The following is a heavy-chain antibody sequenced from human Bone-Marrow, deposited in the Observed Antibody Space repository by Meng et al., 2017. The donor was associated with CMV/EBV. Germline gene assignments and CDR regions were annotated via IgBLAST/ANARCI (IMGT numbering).Heavy chain of an antibody. CDR1: GGSISSGNY. J-gene: IGHJ5*02. D-gene: IGHD7-27*01. CDR2: ISYSGRS. CDR3: ASGDSSWFDP. V-gene: IGHV4-30-4*02. Sequence: SETLSLTCTVSGGSISSGNYWSWIRQPPGKGLEWIGYISYSGRSYYNPSLKSRLSISADTSKNQFSLKLSSVTAADTAVYYCASGDSSWFDPWGQGTLVTVSS.